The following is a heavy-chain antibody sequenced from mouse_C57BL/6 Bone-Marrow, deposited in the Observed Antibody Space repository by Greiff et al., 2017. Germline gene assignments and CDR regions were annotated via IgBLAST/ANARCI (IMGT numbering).Heavy chain of an antibody. CDR1: GYTFTSYW. CDR3: TRGAYYFDY. Sequence: VQLQQPGAELVKPGASVKMSCKASGYTFTSYWMHWVKQRPGQGLEWIGAIYPGNSDTSYNQKFKGKAKLTAVTSASTAYMELSSLTNEDSAVYYCTRGAYYFDYWGQGTTLTVSS. V-gene: IGHV1-5*01. D-gene: IGHD3-1*01. J-gene: IGHJ2*01. CDR2: IYPGNSDT.